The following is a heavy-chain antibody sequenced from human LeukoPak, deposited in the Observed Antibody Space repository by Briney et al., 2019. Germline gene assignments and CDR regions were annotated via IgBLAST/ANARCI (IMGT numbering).Heavy chain of an antibody. D-gene: IGHD3-9*01. CDR3: ARAILTGYSSYFDY. CDR1: GGTFSSYA. V-gene: IGHV1-69*06. Sequence: ASVKVSCKASGGTFSSYAISWVRQAPGQGLEWMGGIIPIFGTANYAQKFQGRVTITADKSTSTAYMELSSLRSDDTALYYCARAILTGYSSYFDYWGQGTLVTVSS. CDR2: IIPIFGTA. J-gene: IGHJ4*02.